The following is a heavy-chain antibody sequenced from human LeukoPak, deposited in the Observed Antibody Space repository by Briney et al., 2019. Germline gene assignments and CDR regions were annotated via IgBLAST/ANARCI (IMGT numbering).Heavy chain of an antibody. J-gene: IGHJ4*02. Sequence: GGSLRLSCAASGLTFSSYAMSWVRQAPGKGLEWVSAINSAGSTYYGDSVRGRFTISRDNSKNVLYLQMNSLRAEDTALYYCAKDQNTVATAPFDYWGQGTLVTVSS. CDR3: AKDQNTVATAPFDY. CDR2: INSAGST. V-gene: IGHV3-23*01. D-gene: IGHD4-17*01. CDR1: GLTFSSYA.